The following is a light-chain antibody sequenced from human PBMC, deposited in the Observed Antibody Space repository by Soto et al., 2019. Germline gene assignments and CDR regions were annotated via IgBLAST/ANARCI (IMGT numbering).Light chain of an antibody. CDR1: QGISNY. Sequence: DIQMTQSPSSLSASVGDRVTITCRASQGISNYLVWYQQKPGKVPKLLIYAASTLQSGVPSRFSGSGSGTDFTLTISSLQPDDFASYYCQQYSSSTTFGQGTKVDIK. J-gene: IGKJ1*01. CDR2: AAS. CDR3: QQYSSSTT. V-gene: IGKV1-27*01.